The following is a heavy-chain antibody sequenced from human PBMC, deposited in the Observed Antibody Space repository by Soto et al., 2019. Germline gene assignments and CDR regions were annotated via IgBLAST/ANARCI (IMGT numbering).Heavy chain of an antibody. V-gene: IGHV4-39*01. CDR2: IYYSGST. CDR3: ARQTRLIAAAGTGWFDP. J-gene: IGHJ5*02. D-gene: IGHD6-13*01. Sequence: QLQLQESGPGLVKPSETLSLTCTVSGGSISSSSYYWGWIRQPPGKGLEWIGSIYYSGSTYYNPSLKSRVTISVDTSKNQSSLKLSSVTAADTAVYYCARQTRLIAAAGTGWFDPWGQGTLVTVSS. CDR1: GGSISSSSYY.